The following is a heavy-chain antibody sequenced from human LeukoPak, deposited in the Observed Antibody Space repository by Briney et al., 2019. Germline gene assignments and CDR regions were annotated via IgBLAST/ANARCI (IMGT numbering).Heavy chain of an antibody. CDR3: ARLDISGYYYIDY. J-gene: IGHJ4*02. CDR2: IFPGDSNT. CDR1: GYTFTTYW. V-gene: IGHV5-51*01. Sequence: GESLQISCQGSGYTFTTYWIGWVRQMPGKGLEWMGIIFPGDSNTRYSPSFHGQVTISADKPISTAYLQWSSLKASDTAMYYCARLDISGYYYIDYWGQGTLVTVSS. D-gene: IGHD3-22*01.